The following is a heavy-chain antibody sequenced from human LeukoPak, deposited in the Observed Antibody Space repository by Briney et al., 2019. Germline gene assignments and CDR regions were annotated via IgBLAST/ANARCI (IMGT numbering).Heavy chain of an antibody. CDR1: GFTLSSYG. D-gene: IGHD6-13*01. V-gene: IGHV3-33*01. CDR3: ARAIGIGAALDY. Sequence: GGSLTLSCEASGFTLSSYGMTWFRQPPAKGLEWLEFIWYDGTNKNYVDSVKGRFTISRDNSKNTVYLQMNSLRAEDTAVYYCARAIGIGAALDYWGQGTLVTVSS. J-gene: IGHJ4*02. CDR2: IWYDGTNK.